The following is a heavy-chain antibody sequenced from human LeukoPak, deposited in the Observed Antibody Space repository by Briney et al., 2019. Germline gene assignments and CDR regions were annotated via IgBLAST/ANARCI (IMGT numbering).Heavy chain of an antibody. D-gene: IGHD2-15*01. J-gene: IGHJ6*03. CDR1: GGSISSSSYY. Sequence: MPSETLSLTCTVSGGSISSSSYYWGWIRPPPGKGRAWIGSIYYSGSTYSNPSLQSRVTISVDTSKNQFSLKLNSVTAADTAVYYCASFYCSGGSCYQYYSYYYMDVWGKGTTVTISS. CDR3: ASFYCSGGSCYQYYSYYYMDV. CDR2: IYYSGST. V-gene: IGHV4-39*01.